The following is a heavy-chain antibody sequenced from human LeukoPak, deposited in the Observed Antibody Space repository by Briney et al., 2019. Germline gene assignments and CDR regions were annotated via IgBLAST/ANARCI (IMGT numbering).Heavy chain of an antibody. CDR3: ARELLPDHDAFDI. CDR2: IYYGENT. J-gene: IGHJ3*02. V-gene: IGHV4-39*02. Sequence: SETLSLTCTVSGGSISSGPYYWGWIRQPPGKGLEWIGNIYYGENTYYNPSLKSRVTISIDTSKNQFYLKLSSLTAADTAVYYCARELLPDHDAFDIWGQGTMVTVSS. CDR1: GGSISSGPYY. D-gene: IGHD2-15*01.